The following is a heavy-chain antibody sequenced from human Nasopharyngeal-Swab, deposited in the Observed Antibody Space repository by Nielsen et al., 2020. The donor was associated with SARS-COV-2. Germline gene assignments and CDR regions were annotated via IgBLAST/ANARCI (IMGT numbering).Heavy chain of an antibody. Sequence: GESLKISCSVSGFPFSNSALCWVRQAPGKGLEWVSAISIIGATTFYADSVRGRFTISRDNDRNTVYLQMSSLTVEDTAIYYCAKEEVPNDYWGQGTLVTVSS. CDR3: AKEEVPNDY. D-gene: IGHD4/OR15-4a*01. CDR2: ISIIGATT. J-gene: IGHJ4*02. V-gene: IGHV3-23*01. CDR1: GFPFSNSA.